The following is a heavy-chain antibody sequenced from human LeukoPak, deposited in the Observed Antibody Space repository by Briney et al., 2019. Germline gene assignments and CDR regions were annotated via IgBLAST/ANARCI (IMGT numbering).Heavy chain of an antibody. CDR1: GFTVSSNY. D-gene: IGHD3-22*01. CDR3: TTDRYYDNSELQFQH. CDR2: IKRETDGGTI. V-gene: IGHV3-15*01. Sequence: GGSLRLSCAASGFTVSSNYMSWVRQAPGKGLEWLGRIKRETDGGTIDYAAPVKGRFTISRDDSRNTLYLQMDSLKIEDTAVYYCTTDRYYDNSELQFQHWGQGTLVTVSS. J-gene: IGHJ1*01.